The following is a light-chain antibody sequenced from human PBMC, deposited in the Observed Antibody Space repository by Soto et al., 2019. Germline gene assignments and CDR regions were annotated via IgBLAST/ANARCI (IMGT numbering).Light chain of an antibody. CDR3: CSYAGPSYYD. Sequence: QSVLTRPASVSGTPGQSITISCTGTSSDVGNYNLVSWYQHHPGKALKLMIYEGRRRPSGVSNRFSGSKSSNTSSLTISLLQAEDEADYYCCSYAGPSYYDFATGSKVTVL. CDR1: SSDVGNYNL. CDR2: EGR. V-gene: IGLV2-23*01. J-gene: IGLJ1*01.